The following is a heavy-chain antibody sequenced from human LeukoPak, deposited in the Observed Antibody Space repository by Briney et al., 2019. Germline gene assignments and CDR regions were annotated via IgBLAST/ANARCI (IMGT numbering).Heavy chain of an antibody. CDR1: GDSISGYY. CDR3: ARQSISGSSLSYFDY. J-gene: IGHJ4*02. D-gene: IGHD3-22*01. V-gene: IGHV4-59*01. CDR2: VYYSGST. Sequence: SETLSLTCTVSGDSISGYYWSWIRQPPGKGLEWIGYVYYSGSTNYNPSLKSRVTISVDTSKNQCSLKLSSVTAADTAVYYCARQSISGSSLSYFDYWGQGTLVNVSS.